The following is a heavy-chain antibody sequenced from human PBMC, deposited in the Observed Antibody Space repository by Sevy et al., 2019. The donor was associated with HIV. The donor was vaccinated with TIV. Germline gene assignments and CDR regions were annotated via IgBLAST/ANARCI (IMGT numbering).Heavy chain of an antibody. Sequence: GGSLRLSCAASGFSFSSYDMDWVRQAPGEGLEWISYISSSSRTIYYADSVKGRFTISRDNAKNSLYLQMNNLRVEDTAVYYCARRDVWGSHGYNHYWGQGTLVTVSS. D-gene: IGHD3-16*01. V-gene: IGHV3-48*04. J-gene: IGHJ4*02. CDR1: GFSFSSYD. CDR2: ISSSSRTI. CDR3: ARRDVWGSHGYNHY.